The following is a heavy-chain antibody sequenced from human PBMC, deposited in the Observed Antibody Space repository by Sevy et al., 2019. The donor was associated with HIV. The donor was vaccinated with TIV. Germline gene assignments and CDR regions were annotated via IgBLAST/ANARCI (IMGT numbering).Heavy chain of an antibody. J-gene: IGHJ4*02. CDR3: ARLEGPSAAGTFFDY. Sequence: ASVKVSCKASGGTFSSYAISWVRQAPGQGLEWMGGIIPIFGTANYAQRFQGRVTITADESTSTAYMELSSLRSEDTAVYYCARLEGPSAAGTFFDYWGQGTLVTVSS. V-gene: IGHV1-69*13. CDR2: IIPIFGTA. CDR1: GGTFSSYA. D-gene: IGHD6-13*01.